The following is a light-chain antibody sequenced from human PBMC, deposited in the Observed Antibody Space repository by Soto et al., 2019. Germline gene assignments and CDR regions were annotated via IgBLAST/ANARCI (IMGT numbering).Light chain of an antibody. J-gene: IGKJ3*01. Sequence: DIQMTQSPSTLSASVGDRVTITCRASQSTSSWLAWYQQKPGKAPTLLIYDASSLESGLPSRFSGSGSGTEFTLSISSLQPDYFAAYYCQQYNSRFTFGPGTKVDIK. CDR1: QSTSSW. CDR3: QQYNSRFT. CDR2: DAS. V-gene: IGKV1-5*01.